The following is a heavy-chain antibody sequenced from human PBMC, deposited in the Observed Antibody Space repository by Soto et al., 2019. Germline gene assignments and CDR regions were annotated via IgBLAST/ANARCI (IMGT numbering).Heavy chain of an antibody. CDR2: IDGSGATK. D-gene: IGHD3-10*01. CDR1: GFTFNDFE. J-gene: IGHJ4*02. V-gene: IGHV3-48*03. Sequence: EVQLLESGGGLVQPGGSLRPSCGVSGFTFNDFEMNWVRQAPGKGPEWLAYIDGSGATKKYADSVRGRFTISRDNPNNSLFLQMSSLSAADSAIYYCARGFGRFNYWGQGTLVSVSS. CDR3: ARGFGRFNY.